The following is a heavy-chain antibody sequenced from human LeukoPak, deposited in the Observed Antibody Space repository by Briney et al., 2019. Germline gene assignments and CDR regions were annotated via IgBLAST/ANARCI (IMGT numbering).Heavy chain of an antibody. D-gene: IGHD1-26*01. CDR1: GGTFSSYA. V-gene: IGHV1-69*06. J-gene: IGHJ4*02. Sequence: ASVKVSCKASGGTFSSYAISWVRQAPGQGLEWMGGIIPIFGTANYAQKFQGRVTITADKSTSTAYMELSSLRSEDTAVYYCARGRLSGSYYTDYWGQGTLVTVSS. CDR2: IIPIFGTA. CDR3: ARGRLSGSYYTDY.